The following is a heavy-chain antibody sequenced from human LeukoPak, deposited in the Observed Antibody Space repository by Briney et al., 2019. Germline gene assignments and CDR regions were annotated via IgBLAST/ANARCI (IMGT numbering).Heavy chain of an antibody. CDR1: GYTFTGYY. D-gene: IGHD6-13*01. CDR2: INPNSGGT. CDR3: ARGHSSSWYAGNWFDP. J-gene: IGHJ5*02. Sequence: ASVKVSCKGSGYTFTGYYMHWVRQAPGQGLEWMGRINPNSGGTNYAQKFQGRVTMTRDTSISTAYMELSRLRSDDTAVYYCARGHSSSWYAGNWFDPWGQGTLVTVSS. V-gene: IGHV1-2*06.